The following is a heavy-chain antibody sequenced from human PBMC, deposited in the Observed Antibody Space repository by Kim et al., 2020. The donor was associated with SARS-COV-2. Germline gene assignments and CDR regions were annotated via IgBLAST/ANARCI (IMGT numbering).Heavy chain of an antibody. V-gene: IGHV1-18*01. J-gene: IGHJ4*02. Sequence: NCAPELQGRETMTTDTSTSTAYMELRSLRSDDTAVYYCARDEGATEPFDYWGQGTLVTVSS. D-gene: IGHD1-26*01. CDR3: ARDEGATEPFDY.